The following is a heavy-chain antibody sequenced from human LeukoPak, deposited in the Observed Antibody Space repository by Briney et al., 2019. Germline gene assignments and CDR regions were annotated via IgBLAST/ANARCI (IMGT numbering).Heavy chain of an antibody. Sequence: SETLSLTCTVSGGSISSYYWSWIRQPAGKGLEWIGRIYTSGSTNYNPSLKSRVTMSVDTSKNQFSLKLSSVTAADTAVYYCARAGIPAAPGIYYYYYYMDVWGKGTTVTVSS. J-gene: IGHJ6*03. D-gene: IGHD2-2*01. CDR3: ARAGIPAAPGIYYYYYYMDV. CDR1: GGSISSYY. CDR2: IYTSGST. V-gene: IGHV4-4*07.